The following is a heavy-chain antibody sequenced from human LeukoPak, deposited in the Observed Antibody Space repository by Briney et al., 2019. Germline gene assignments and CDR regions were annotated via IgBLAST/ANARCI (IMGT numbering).Heavy chain of an antibody. V-gene: IGHV3-23*01. CDR2: ISGSGGST. Sequence: GGSLRLSCAASGFTFSSYAMSWVRQAPGKGLEWVSAISGSGGSTYYADSVKGRFTISRDNAKNSLYLQMNSLRDEDTAVYYCAREPIVVVPAAIPYYYYGMDVWGQGTTVTVSS. D-gene: IGHD2-2*01. CDR1: GFTFSSYA. J-gene: IGHJ6*02. CDR3: AREPIVVVPAAIPYYYYGMDV.